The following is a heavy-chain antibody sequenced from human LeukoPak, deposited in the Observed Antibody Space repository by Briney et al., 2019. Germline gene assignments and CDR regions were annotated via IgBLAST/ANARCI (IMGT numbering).Heavy chain of an antibody. CDR2: IYTSGST. V-gene: IGHV4-4*07. D-gene: IGHD2-2*01. CDR3: ARARDCSSTSCSPGYYFDY. J-gene: IGHJ4*02. CDR1: GCSISSYY. Sequence: PSETLSLTCTVSGCSISSYYWSWIRQPAGKGLEWIGRIYTSGSTNYDPSLKSRVTMSIDTSRNPFSLTPSSVTAADTAVYYCARARDCSSTSCSPGYYFDYWGQGTLVTVSS.